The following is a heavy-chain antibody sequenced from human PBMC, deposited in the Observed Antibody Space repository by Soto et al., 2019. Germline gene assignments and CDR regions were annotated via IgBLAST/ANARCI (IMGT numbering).Heavy chain of an antibody. J-gene: IGHJ4*02. CDR1: GGSISSGDYY. V-gene: IGHV4-30-4*01. Sequence: SETLSLTCTVSGGSISSGDYYWSWIRQPPGKGLEWIGYIYYSGSTYYNPSLKSRVTISVDTSKNQFSLKLSSVTAADTAVYYCARVAGPGDVRFFDYWGQGTLVTVSS. CDR3: ARVAGPGDVRFFDY. CDR2: IYYSGST. D-gene: IGHD3-10*01.